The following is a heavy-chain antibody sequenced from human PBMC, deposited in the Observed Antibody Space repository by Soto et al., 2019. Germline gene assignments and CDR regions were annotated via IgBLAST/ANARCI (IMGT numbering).Heavy chain of an antibody. CDR2: IYYSGST. CDR1: GISIRSYH. CDR3: ARRYGYSFDY. Sequence: SGTLYLTCTVSGISIRSYHWGWIRQPPGKGLEWIGYIYYSGSTNYNPSLKSRVTISVDTSKNQFSLKLSSVTAADTAVYYCARRYGYSFDYWGQGTLVTVS. D-gene: IGHD1-1*01. J-gene: IGHJ4*02. V-gene: IGHV4-59*08.